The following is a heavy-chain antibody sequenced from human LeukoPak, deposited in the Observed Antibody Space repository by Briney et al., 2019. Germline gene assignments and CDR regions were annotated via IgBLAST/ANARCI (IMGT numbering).Heavy chain of an antibody. D-gene: IGHD1-26*01. Sequence: PGGSLRLSCAASGFTFSSYWMSWVRQAPGKGLEWVANIKQDGSEKYYVDSVKGRFTISRDNSKNTLYLQMNSLRAEDTAVYYCAKGDGIVGTVDYWGQGTLVTVSS. CDR3: AKGDGIVGTVDY. V-gene: IGHV3-7*03. CDR2: IKQDGSEK. CDR1: GFTFSSYW. J-gene: IGHJ4*02.